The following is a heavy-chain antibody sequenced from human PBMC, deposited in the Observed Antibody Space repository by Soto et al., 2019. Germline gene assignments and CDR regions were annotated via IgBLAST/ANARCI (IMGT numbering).Heavy chain of an antibody. V-gene: IGHV1-46*01. Sequence: ASCEVHCQASGYTFASHNMRRVRQAPGQGLEWMGIINPNGGSTSYAQKFQGRVTMTRDTSTSTVYMELSSLRSEDTAVYYCARDVSFATVTTSGYWGQGTLVNVSS. CDR2: INPNGGST. CDR3: ARDVSFATVTTSGY. D-gene: IGHD4-17*01. J-gene: IGHJ4*02. CDR1: GYTFASHN.